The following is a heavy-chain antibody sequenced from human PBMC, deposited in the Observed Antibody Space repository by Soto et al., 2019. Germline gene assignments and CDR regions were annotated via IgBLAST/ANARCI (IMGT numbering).Heavy chain of an antibody. CDR1: GGSISTYY. Sequence: SETLSLTCTLSGGSISTYYWSWIRQPPGKGLEWIGYVYDRATTSYNPSLETRVTISADTSKNQFSLNLRSVTAADTAVYFCARIRPVFSGGRNDYWGQGILVTVSS. V-gene: IGHV4-59*08. D-gene: IGHD2-15*01. CDR2: VYDRATT. CDR3: ARIRPVFSGGRNDY. J-gene: IGHJ4*02.